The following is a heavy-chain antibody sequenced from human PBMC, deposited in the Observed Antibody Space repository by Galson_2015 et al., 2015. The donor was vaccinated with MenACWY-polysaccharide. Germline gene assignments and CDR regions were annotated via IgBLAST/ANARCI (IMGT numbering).Heavy chain of an antibody. D-gene: IGHD3-16*01. V-gene: IGHV3-23*01. CDR1: GFTFSNYA. CDR2: VRGGGGST. Sequence: SLRLSCAASGFTFSNYAMSWVRQAPGKGLEWVSGVRGGGGSTYYADSVKGRFTISRDNSKDTLYLQMNSLRAEDTAVYYCAKAAVITFGGALDFWGQGALVTVSS. J-gene: IGHJ4*02. CDR3: AKAAVITFGGALDF.